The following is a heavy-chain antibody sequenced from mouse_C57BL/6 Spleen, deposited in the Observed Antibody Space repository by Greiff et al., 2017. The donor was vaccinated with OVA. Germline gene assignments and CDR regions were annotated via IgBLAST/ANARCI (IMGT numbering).Heavy chain of an antibody. CDR3: LGIGGY. D-gene: IGHD2-14*01. V-gene: IGHV1-15*01. CDR2: IDPETGGT. J-gene: IGHJ2*01. Sequence: VQLVESGAELVRPGASVTLSCKASGYTFTDYEMHWVKQTPVHGLEWIGAIDPETGGTAYNQKFKGKAILTADKSSSTAYMELRSLTSEDSAVYYCLGIGGYWGQGTTLTVSS. CDR1: GYTFTDYE.